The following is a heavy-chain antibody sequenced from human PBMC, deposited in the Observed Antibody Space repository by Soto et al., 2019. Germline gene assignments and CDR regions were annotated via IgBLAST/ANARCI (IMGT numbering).Heavy chain of an antibody. D-gene: IGHD3-10*01. V-gene: IGHV4-39*01. CDR1: GGSISSSSYY. J-gene: IGHJ6*02. CDR3: ARHYYYGSGSYQTYYYYYGMDV. Sequence: SENLSLTCTVSGGSISSSSYYWGWIRQPPGKGLEWIGSIYYSGSTYYNPSLKSRVTISVDTSKNQFSLKLSSVTAADTAVYYCARHYYYGSGSYQTYYYYYGMDVWGQGTTVTVSS. CDR2: IYYSGST.